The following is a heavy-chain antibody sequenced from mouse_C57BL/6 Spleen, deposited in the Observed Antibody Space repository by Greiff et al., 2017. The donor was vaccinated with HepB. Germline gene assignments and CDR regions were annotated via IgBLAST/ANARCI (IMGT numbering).Heavy chain of an antibody. J-gene: IGHJ2*01. CDR1: GYTFTDYE. CDR3: TRSPYDYQLCGDY. V-gene: IGHV1-15*01. Sequence: VQLQQSGAELVRPGASVTLSCKASGYTFTDYEMHWVKQTPVHGLEWIGAIDPETGGTAYNQKFKGKAILTADKSSSTAYMELRSLTSEDSAVYYCTRSPYDYQLCGDYWGQGTTLTVSS. CDR2: IDPETGGT. D-gene: IGHD2-4*01.